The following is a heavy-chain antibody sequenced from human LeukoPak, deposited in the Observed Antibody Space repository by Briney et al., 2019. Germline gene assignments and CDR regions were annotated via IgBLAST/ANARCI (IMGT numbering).Heavy chain of an antibody. CDR2: IYYSGST. J-gene: IGHJ6*02. Sequence: SQTLSLTCTVSGGSISSGDYYWSWIRQPPGKGLEWIGYIYYSGSTYYNPSLKSRVTISVDTSKNQFSLKLSSVTAADTAVYYCASDYGDSSGYYYRYYGMDVWGQGTTVTVSS. CDR3: ASDYGDSSGYYYRYYGMDV. D-gene: IGHD3-22*01. CDR1: GGSISSGDYY. V-gene: IGHV4-30-4*01.